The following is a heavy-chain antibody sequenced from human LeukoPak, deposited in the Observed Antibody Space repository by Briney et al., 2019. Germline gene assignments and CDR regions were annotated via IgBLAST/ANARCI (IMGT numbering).Heavy chain of an antibody. Sequence: PSETLSLTXTVSGGSISSSSYYWGWIRQPPGKGLGWIGSIYYSGSTYYNPSLKSRVTISVDTSKNQFSLKLSSVTAADTAVYYCARQQWQPIFDYWGQGTLVTVSS. D-gene: IGHD6-19*01. CDR2: IYYSGST. J-gene: IGHJ4*02. V-gene: IGHV4-39*01. CDR1: GGSISSSSYY. CDR3: ARQQWQPIFDY.